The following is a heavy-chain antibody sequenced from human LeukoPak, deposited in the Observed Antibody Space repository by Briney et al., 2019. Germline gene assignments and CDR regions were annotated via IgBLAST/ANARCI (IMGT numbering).Heavy chain of an antibody. D-gene: IGHD1-26*01. CDR2: IKQDGSEK. V-gene: IGHV3-7*01. CDR3: ARDPYSGSYGADYYYYMDV. Sequence: GGSLRLSCAASGFTFSSYWMSWVRQAPGKGLEWVANIKQDGSEKYYVDSVKGRFTISRDNAKSSLYLQMNSLRAEDTAVHYCARDPYSGSYGADYYYYMDVWGKGTTVTISS. CDR1: GFTFSSYW. J-gene: IGHJ6*03.